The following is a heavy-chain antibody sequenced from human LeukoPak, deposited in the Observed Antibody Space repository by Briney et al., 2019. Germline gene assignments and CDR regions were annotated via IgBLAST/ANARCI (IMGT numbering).Heavy chain of an antibody. D-gene: IGHD3-16*02. V-gene: IGHV4-34*01. CDR1: GGSFSGYY. CDR2: INHSGST. J-gene: IGHJ4*02. Sequence: SETLSLTCAVYGGSFSGYYWSWIRQPPGKGLEWIGEINHSGSTNYNPSLKSRVTISVDTSKNQFSLKLSSVTAADTAVYYCAAMPYVWGSYRPDYWGQGTLDTVSS. CDR3: AAMPYVWGSYRPDY.